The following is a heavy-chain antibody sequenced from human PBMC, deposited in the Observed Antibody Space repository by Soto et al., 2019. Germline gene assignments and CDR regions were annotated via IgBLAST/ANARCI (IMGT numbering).Heavy chain of an antibody. J-gene: IGHJ5*02. CDR2: IYSGGTT. D-gene: IGHD3-10*01. CDR1: GFTVSVNH. V-gene: IGHV3-66*01. Sequence: EVELVESGGGLVQPGGSLRLSCEVSGFTVSVNHVSWVRQAPGKGLEWVSLIYSGGTTHYADSVRGRFTFSRDNSKNTLYLQMDSLRVEDTAVYYCARSHYGPGSQPYNWFGPWGQGTLVTVSS. CDR3: ARSHYGPGSQPYNWFGP.